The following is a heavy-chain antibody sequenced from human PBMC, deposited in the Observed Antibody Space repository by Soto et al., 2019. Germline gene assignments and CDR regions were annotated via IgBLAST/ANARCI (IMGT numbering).Heavy chain of an antibody. J-gene: IGHJ2*01. Sequence: QLQLQESGPGLVKPSETLSLTCIVSGGSFSSSSDYWGWIRQPPGKGLEWIGTIDYSGSTNYNPSLKSRVTRSEDTSKTHFSLKLSSVTVADTAVYYCARAGAVTRSRRYFDLWGRGTLVTVSS. CDR2: IDYSGST. CDR1: GGSFSSSSDY. CDR3: ARAGAVTRSRRYFDL. D-gene: IGHD4-4*01. V-gene: IGHV4-39*02.